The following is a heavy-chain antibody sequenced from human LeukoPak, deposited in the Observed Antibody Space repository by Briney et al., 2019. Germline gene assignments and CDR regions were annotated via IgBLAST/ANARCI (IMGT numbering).Heavy chain of an antibody. Sequence: GGSLRLSCAASGFTFSSYAMHWVRQAPGKGLEWVAVISYDGSNKYYADSVKGRFTISRDNSKNTLYLQMYSLRAEDTAVYYCARDRGYSGYDALDYWGQGTLVTVSS. CDR1: GFTFSSYA. J-gene: IGHJ4*02. D-gene: IGHD5-12*01. CDR2: ISYDGSNK. V-gene: IGHV3-30-3*01. CDR3: ARDRGYSGYDALDY.